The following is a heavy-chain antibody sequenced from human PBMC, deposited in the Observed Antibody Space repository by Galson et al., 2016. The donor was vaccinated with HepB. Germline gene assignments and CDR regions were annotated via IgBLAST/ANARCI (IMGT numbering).Heavy chain of an antibody. J-gene: IGHJ4*02. V-gene: IGHV3-30*04. CDR2: ISYDGSKK. Sequence: SLRLSCAASGFTFSTYAMNWVRQAPGKGLEWVALISYDGSKKHYADSVKGRFTISRDNSKNTLYLQMNSLRAEDTAVYYCAREADTWGQGTLVTVSS. CDR1: GFTFSTYA. CDR3: AREADT. D-gene: IGHD6-25*01.